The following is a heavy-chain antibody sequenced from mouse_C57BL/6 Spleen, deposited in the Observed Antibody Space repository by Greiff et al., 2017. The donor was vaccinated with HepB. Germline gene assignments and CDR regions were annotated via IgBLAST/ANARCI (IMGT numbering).Heavy chain of an antibody. D-gene: IGHD2-2*01. Sequence: EVKLQQSGPELVKPGASVKISCKASGYSFTDYNMNWVKQSNGKSLEWIGVINPNYGTTSYNQKFKGKATLTVDQSSSTAYMQLNSLTSEDSAVYYCARSRGRGYDVGFDVWGTGTTVTVSS. CDR1: GYSFTDYN. CDR2: INPNYGTT. CDR3: ARSRGRGYDVGFDV. J-gene: IGHJ1*03. V-gene: IGHV1-39*01.